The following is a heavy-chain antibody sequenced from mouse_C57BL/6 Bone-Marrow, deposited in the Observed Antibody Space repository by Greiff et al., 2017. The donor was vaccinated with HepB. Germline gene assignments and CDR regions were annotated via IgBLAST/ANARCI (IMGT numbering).Heavy chain of an antibody. CDR3: ARGGSVYFDY. J-gene: IGHJ2*01. Sequence: QVQLQQSGPGLVQPSQSLSITCTVSGFSFTSYGVHWVRQSPGKGLEWLGVIWSGGSTDYNAAFVSRLSISKDNSTSQVFLKMNRLQADDTAIYYCARGGSVYFDYWGQGTTLTVSS. V-gene: IGHV2-2*01. CDR2: IWSGGST. CDR1: GFSFTSYG.